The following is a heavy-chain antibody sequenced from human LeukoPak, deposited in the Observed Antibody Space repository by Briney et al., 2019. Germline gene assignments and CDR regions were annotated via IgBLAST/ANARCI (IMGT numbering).Heavy chain of an antibody. CDR1: AGSFSTYF. CDR2: ISVSGSP. J-gene: IGHJ5*02. Sequence: SETLSLTCTVSAGSFSTYFWSWVRQPAGKGLEWIGRISVSGSPDYNPSHKSRVTVSVDTSKNQFSLTLTSVTAADTAVYYCARGSYTSGFWFDPWGQGTLVTVSS. V-gene: IGHV4-4*07. CDR3: ARGSYTSGFWFDP. D-gene: IGHD6-19*01.